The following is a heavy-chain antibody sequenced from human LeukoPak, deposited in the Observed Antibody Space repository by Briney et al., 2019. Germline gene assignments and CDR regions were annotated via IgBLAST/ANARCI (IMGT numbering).Heavy chain of an antibody. CDR2: ISYDGSNK. J-gene: IGHJ4*02. CDR1: GFTFSSYG. Sequence: PGGSLRLSCAASGFTFSSYGMHWVRQAPGKGLEWVAVISYDGSNKYSADSVKARFTISRDNSKNTLYLQMNSLRAEDTAVYYCAKDRDRVVVPAAQDYWGQGTLVTVSS. CDR3: AKDRDRVVVPAAQDY. V-gene: IGHV3-30*18. D-gene: IGHD2-2*01.